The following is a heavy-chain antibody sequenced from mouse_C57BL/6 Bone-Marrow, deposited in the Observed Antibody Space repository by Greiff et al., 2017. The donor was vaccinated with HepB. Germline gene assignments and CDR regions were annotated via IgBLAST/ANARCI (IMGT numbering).Heavy chain of an antibody. V-gene: IGHV6-3*01. CDR2: IRLKSDNYAT. CDR1: GFTFSNYW. Sequence: EVQGVESGGGLVQPGGSMKLSCVASGFTFSNYWMNWVRQSPEKGLEWVAQIRLKSDNYATNYAESVKGRFTISRDESKSIVYLQMNNLSAEDTGIYYCTEDGYATWYFDVWGTGTTVTASS. CDR3: TEDGYATWYFDV. D-gene: IGHD2-2*01. J-gene: IGHJ1*03.